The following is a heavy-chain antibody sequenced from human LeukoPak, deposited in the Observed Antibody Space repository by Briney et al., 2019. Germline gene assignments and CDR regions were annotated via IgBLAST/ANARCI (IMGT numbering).Heavy chain of an antibody. Sequence: PGGSLRLSCAASGFTFSSYAMSWVRQAPGKGLEWVSAISGSGGSTYYADSVKGRFTISRDNSKNTLYLQMNSLRAEDTAVYYCAKQGTKRLGPLWLGDYSDYWGQGTLVTVSS. CDR2: ISGSGGST. J-gene: IGHJ4*02. D-gene: IGHD3-10*01. V-gene: IGHV3-23*01. CDR1: GFTFSSYA. CDR3: AKQGTKRLGPLWLGDYSDY.